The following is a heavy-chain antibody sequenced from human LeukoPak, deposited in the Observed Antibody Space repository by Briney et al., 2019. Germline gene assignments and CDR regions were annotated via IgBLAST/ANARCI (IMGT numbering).Heavy chain of an antibody. CDR1: GFTFSTYV. CDR3: GRYYVMDV. Sequence: GGSLRLSCAASGFTFSTYVMNWVRQAPGKGLEWVSTISDSGGSTYYADSVKGRFTISRDNSKSTLYLQMNSLRAEDTAVYYCGRYYVMDVWGQGTSVTVSS. V-gene: IGHV3-23*01. J-gene: IGHJ6*02. CDR2: ISDSGGST.